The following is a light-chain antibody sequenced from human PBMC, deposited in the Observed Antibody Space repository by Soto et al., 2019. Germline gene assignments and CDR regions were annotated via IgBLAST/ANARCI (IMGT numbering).Light chain of an antibody. J-gene: IGLJ2*01. V-gene: IGLV2-14*01. CDR2: EVS. Sequence: QSALTQPASVSGSPGQSITISCTGTSSDVGGYNYVSWYQQHPGKAPKLMIYEVSNRPSGVSNRFSGSKSGNTASLTISGLQAEAEADHYCSSYTSSSTLVFGGGTNSPS. CDR3: SSYTSSSTLV. CDR1: SSDVGGYNY.